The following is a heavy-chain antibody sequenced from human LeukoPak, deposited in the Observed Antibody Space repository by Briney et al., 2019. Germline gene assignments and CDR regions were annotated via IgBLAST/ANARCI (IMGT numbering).Heavy chain of an antibody. J-gene: IGHJ4*02. V-gene: IGHV3-21*01. CDR3: VRALYGSGYYYPLDF. D-gene: IGHD3-10*01. CDR1: GLTFSSYS. CDR2: INSRSDYI. Sequence: GGSLRLSCAASGLTFSSYSMNWVRQAPGKGLEWVSSINSRSDYIYYADSVKGRFTVSRDNAKNSLYLQMNSLRAEDTALYYCVRALYGSGYYYPLDFWGQGTLVTVSS.